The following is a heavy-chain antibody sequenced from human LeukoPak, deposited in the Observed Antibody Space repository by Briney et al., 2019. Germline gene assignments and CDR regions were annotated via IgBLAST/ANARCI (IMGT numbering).Heavy chain of an antibody. CDR1: GLAFSTYA. V-gene: IGHV3-23*01. D-gene: IGHD2-2*01. J-gene: IGHJ4*02. CDR3: AKDCCSNTGLFDY. Sequence: PGGSLRLSCAASGLAFSTYAMSWVRQAPGKGLEWVSTVTVDGGITYYADSVKGRFTISRDNSKNTLYLQMNSLRTEDTAVYYCAKDCCSNTGLFDYWGQGTRVTVPS. CDR2: VTVDGGIT.